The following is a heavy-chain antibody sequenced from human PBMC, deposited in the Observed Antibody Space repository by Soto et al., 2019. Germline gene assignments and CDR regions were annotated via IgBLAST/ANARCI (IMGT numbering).Heavy chain of an antibody. V-gene: IGHV1-8*01. CDR1: GYTFTSYD. Sequence: QVQLVQSGAEVKKPGASVKVSCKASGYTFTSYDINWVRQATGQGLEWMGWMNPNSGNTGYAQKFQGRVTMTRNTSIRTAYVALNSLRWEETPVYSWARPDTGAQGTMVTFPS. CDR3: ARPDT. CDR2: MNPNSGNT. J-gene: IGHJ3*02.